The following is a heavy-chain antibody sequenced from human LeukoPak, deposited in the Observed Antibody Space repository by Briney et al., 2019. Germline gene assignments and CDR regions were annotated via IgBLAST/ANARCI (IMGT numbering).Heavy chain of an antibody. V-gene: IGHV4-59*01. CDR1: GGSITNYY. D-gene: IGHD3-22*01. CDR2: FYYSGTT. Sequence: PSETLSLTCTVSGGSITNYYWSWIRQPPGKGLERIGYFYYSGTTSYNPSLKSRVTISVDTSKNQFSLKLTSVTAADSAVYYCAREPYNYDSTGFYYVRPKYYFDYWGQGTLVTVSS. J-gene: IGHJ4*02. CDR3: AREPYNYDSTGFYYVRPKYYFDY.